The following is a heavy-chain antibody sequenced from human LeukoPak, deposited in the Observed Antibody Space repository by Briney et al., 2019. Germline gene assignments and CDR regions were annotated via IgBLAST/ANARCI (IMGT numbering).Heavy chain of an antibody. J-gene: IGHJ6*03. CDR3: ARGKAGYCSSTSCHLYYYYYMDV. D-gene: IGHD2-2*01. Sequence: PSETLSLTCTVSGGSISSYYWSWIRQPAGKGLEWIGRIYTSGSTNYNPSLKSRVTMSVDTSKNQFSLKLSSVTAVDTAVYYCARGKAGYCSSTSCHLYYYYYMDVWGKGTTVTVSS. CDR2: IYTSGST. CDR1: GGSISSYY. V-gene: IGHV4-4*07.